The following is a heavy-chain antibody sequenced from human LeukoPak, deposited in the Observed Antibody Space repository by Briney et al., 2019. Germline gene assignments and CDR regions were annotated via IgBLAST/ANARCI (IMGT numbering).Heavy chain of an antibody. CDR3: VRNLAVAGTCFDS. CDR1: GFTFDDYG. CDR2: TNWNGGST. J-gene: IGHJ4*02. D-gene: IGHD6-19*01. Sequence: PGGSLRLSCAASGFTFDDYGMSWVRQVPGEGLEWVSGTNWNGGSTGYADSVKGRFTISRDNAKKSLYLQMNSLRAEDTAVYYCVRNLAVAGTCFDSWGQGTLVTVSS. V-gene: IGHV3-20*04.